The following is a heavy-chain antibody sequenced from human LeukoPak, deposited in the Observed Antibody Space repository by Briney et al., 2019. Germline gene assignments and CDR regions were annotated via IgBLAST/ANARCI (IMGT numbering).Heavy chain of an antibody. CDR1: GGSFSGYY. J-gene: IGHJ3*01. CDR2: INHSGST. V-gene: IGHV4-34*01. CDR3: ARVGYYGSGSYPDY. D-gene: IGHD3-10*01. Sequence: SETLSLTCAVYGGSFSGYYWSWIRQPPGKGLEWIGEINHSGSTNYNPPLKSRVTISVDTSKNQFSLKLSSVTAADTAVYYCARVGYYGSGSYPDYWGQGTKVTASS.